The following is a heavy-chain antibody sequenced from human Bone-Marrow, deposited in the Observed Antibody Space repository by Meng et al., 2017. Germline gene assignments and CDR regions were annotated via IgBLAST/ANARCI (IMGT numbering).Heavy chain of an antibody. D-gene: IGHD5-18*01. CDR2: IIPIFGTA. CDR3: ARIPFRRIQGSFWFDP. CDR1: GGTVSSYA. J-gene: IGHJ5*02. Sequence: QVQLVQSGAEVKKPGSSVKVSCKASGGTVSSYAISWVRQAPGQGLEWMGGIIPIFGTANYAQKFQGRVTITADESTSTAYMELSSLRSEDTAVYYCARIPFRRIQGSFWFDPWGQGTLVTVSS. V-gene: IGHV1-69*01.